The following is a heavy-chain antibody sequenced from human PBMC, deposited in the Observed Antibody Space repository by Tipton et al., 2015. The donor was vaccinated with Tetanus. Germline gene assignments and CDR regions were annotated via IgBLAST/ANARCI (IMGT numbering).Heavy chain of an antibody. J-gene: IGHJ4*02. D-gene: IGHD2-8*01. V-gene: IGHV5-51*01. CDR1: GYIFNNYW. Sequence: VQLVQSGGEAKKPGESLKISCKGSGYIFNNYWIGRVRQKPGKGLEWMGIIYPGDSDTRYSPSFQGQVTISDAKSSNTAYVEWGSLKASETSMFYCARAHCTDGVCNFDFWGQGALVTVAS. CDR2: IYPGDSDT. CDR3: ARAHCTDGVCNFDF.